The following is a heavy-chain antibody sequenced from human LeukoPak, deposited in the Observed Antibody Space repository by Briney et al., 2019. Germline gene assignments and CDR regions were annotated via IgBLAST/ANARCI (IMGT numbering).Heavy chain of an antibody. CDR2: INPSGSSA. CDR3: ARDNSVGETAWWFDP. Sequence: ASVKVSYKASGYSFTSYYMHWVRQAPGQGLEWMGFINPSGSSAAYAQKFQGRLTMTRDMFTSTDYMELTSLTSDDTAVYYCARDNSVGETAWWFDPWGQGTLVTVSS. D-gene: IGHD1-26*01. J-gene: IGHJ5*02. V-gene: IGHV1-46*01. CDR1: GYSFTSYY.